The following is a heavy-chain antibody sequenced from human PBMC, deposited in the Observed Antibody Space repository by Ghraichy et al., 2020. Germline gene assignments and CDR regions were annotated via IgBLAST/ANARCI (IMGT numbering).Heavy chain of an antibody. CDR3: AHRRYYDSSGYDY. J-gene: IGHJ4*02. CDR1: GFSLSTSEVG. Sequence: SGPTLVKPTQTLTLTCTLSGFSLSTSEVGVGWIRQPPGKALEWLAVIRWDGNTRYSPSLKNRLTITRVIFKNQVVLTMTNMDPVDTGTYYCAHRRYYDSSGYDYWGQGTLVTVAS. CDR2: IRWDGNT. D-gene: IGHD3-22*01. V-gene: IGHV2-5*02.